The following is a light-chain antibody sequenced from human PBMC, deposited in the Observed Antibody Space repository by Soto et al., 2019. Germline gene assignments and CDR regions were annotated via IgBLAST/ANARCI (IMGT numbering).Light chain of an antibody. Sequence: QTVVTQPPSVSGAPGQRVTISCTGSSSNIGAGYGVHWYQQLPGTAPKLLIYGNSNRPSGVPDRFSGSKSGTSASLAITGLQAEDEADYYCQSYDISLSVVFGGGTKFTVL. J-gene: IGLJ2*01. CDR3: QSYDISLSVV. CDR1: SSNIGAGYG. V-gene: IGLV1-40*01. CDR2: GNS.